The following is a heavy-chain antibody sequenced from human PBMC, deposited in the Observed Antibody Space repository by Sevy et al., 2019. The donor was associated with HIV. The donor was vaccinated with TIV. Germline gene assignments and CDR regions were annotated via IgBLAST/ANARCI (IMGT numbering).Heavy chain of an antibody. D-gene: IGHD2-15*01. Sequence: GGSLRLSCAASGFTFSSYGMHWVRQAPGKGLEWVAVISYDGSNKYYADSVKGRFTISRDNSKNTLYLQMNSRRAEDTAVYYCAKGGSGPKSLFDYWGQGTLVTVSS. V-gene: IGHV3-30*18. CDR1: GFTFSSYG. J-gene: IGHJ4*02. CDR2: ISYDGSNK. CDR3: AKGGSGPKSLFDY.